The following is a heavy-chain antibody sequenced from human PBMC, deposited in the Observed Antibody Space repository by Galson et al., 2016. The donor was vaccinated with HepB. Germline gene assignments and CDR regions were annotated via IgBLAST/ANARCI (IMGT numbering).Heavy chain of an antibody. CDR3: AREVIVAAEYCFDC. CDR2: IYYSGNT. V-gene: IGHV4-31*03. CDR1: GGSISSGGYY. D-gene: IGHD2-2*01. Sequence: TLSLTCTVSGGSISSGGYYWTWIRQRPGKGLEWIGDIYYSGNTHYNPSLRSRISISVDTSKNQFSLTMNSVTAADTAVYYCAREVIVAAEYCFDCWGQGTLVIVSS. J-gene: IGHJ4*02.